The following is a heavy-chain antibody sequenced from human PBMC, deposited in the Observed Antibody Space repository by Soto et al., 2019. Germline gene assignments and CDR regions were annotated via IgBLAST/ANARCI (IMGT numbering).Heavy chain of an antibody. V-gene: IGHV4-59*01. D-gene: IGHD3-22*01. CDR3: ARVGYYYESGGYYFHDY. Sequence: SDTLSLTCTVSGGSISSYYWSWIRQPPGRGLEWIGNIYYLGSTNYNPSLESRVTMSVDTSKNQFSLKLSSVTAADTAVYYCARVGYYYESGGYYFHDYWGRGTLVTVSS. CDR1: GGSISSYY. J-gene: IGHJ4*02. CDR2: IYYLGST.